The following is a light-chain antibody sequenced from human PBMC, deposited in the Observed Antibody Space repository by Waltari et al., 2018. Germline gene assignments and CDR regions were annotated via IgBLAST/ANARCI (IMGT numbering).Light chain of an antibody. J-gene: IGKJ2*01. V-gene: IGKV3-15*01. CDR1: QSVGRN. CDR3: HQYNKWPYT. Sequence: EVVLTQSPDTLSVFAGERSTLSCRASQSVGRNLAWYQQKPCQAPRLLINCASIRATGVTGRFSGSGSGTEFTLIISSLQSEDFAVYYCHQYNKWPYTFGRGTRLEIK. CDR2: CAS.